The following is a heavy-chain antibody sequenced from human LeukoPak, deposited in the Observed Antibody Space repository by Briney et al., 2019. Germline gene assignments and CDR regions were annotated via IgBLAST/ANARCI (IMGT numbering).Heavy chain of an antibody. CDR2: ISSSGTSI. V-gene: IGHV3-11*01. CDR1: GFTFSDYY. J-gene: IGHJ4*02. Sequence: GGSLRLSCAASGFTFSDYYMSWIRQAPEKGLEWVSYISSSGTSIYYADSVKGRFTISRDNAKNSLYLQMNSLRAEDTAVYYCARASDHGTSWCYFDYWGQGSLVTVSS. CDR3: ARASDHGTSWCYFDY. D-gene: IGHD6-13*01.